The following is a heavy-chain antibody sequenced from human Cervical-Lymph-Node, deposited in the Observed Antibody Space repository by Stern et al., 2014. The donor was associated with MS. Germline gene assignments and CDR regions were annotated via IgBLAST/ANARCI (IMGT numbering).Heavy chain of an antibody. CDR1: GFTFSSYA. CDR3: ANNIVATQDFDY. V-gene: IGHV3-23*04. D-gene: IGHD5-12*01. Sequence: EVHLVESGGGLVQPGGSLRLSCAASGFTFSSYAMSWVRQAPGKGLEWVSAISGSGGSTYYADSVMARFTISRDNSKNTLYLQMHSLRAEDTAVYYCANNIVATQDFDYWGQGTLVTVSS. CDR2: ISGSGGST. J-gene: IGHJ4*02.